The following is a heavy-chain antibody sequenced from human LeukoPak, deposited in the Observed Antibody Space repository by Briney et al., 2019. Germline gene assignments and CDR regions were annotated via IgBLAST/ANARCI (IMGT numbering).Heavy chain of an antibody. J-gene: IGHJ4*02. V-gene: IGHV3-33*01. CDR2: IWYDGSNK. CDR1: GFTFSSYG. CDR3: ARDRGYSYGYGGMYYFDY. D-gene: IGHD5-18*01. Sequence: GGSLRLSCAASGFTFSSYGMHWVRQAPGKGLEWVAVIWYDGSNKYHADSVKGRFTISRDNSKNTLYLQMNSLRAEDTAVYYCARDRGYSYGYGGMYYFDYWGQGTLVTVSS.